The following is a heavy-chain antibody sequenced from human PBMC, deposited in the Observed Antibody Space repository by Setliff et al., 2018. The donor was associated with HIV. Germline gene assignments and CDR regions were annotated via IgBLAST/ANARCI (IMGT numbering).Heavy chain of an antibody. CDR2: INPGNGNT. D-gene: IGHD3-16*01. Sequence: ASVKVSCKASGFTFSSNYMHWVRQAPGQGLEWMGWINPGNGNTKYSQKFQGRVTITRDTSATTAYMELSSLRSDDTAVYYCARGRTAGYTYNYGYWGQGTLVTVSS. J-gene: IGHJ4*02. V-gene: IGHV1-3*01. CDR3: ARGRTAGYTYNYGY. CDR1: GFTFSSNY.